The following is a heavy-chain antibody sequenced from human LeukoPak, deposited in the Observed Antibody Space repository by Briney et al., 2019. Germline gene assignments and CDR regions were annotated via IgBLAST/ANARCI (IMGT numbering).Heavy chain of an antibody. V-gene: IGHV3-21*01. CDR1: GFSFSSYS. CDR3: ARGGSGNWNAPFDY. J-gene: IGHJ4*02. Sequence: AGGSLRLSCAASGFSFSSYSMSWVRQAPGKGLEWVSSISSSSSSIYYADSVKGRFTISRDNAKNSLYLQMNSLRADDTAVYYCARGGSGNWNAPFDYWGQGTLVTVSS. D-gene: IGHD1-1*01. CDR2: ISSSSSSI.